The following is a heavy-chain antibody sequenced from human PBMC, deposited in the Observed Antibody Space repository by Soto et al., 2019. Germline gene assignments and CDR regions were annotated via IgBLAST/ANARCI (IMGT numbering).Heavy chain of an antibody. CDR2: NSGSGGST. CDR1: GFTFSSYA. CDR3: VRDRHAGSWLDY. Sequence: GGSLRLSCAASGFTFSSYAMSWVRQAPGKGLEWVSANSGSGGSTYYADSVKGRFTISRDNSKNTLYLQMSALTVDDTATYFCVRDRHAGSWLDYWGQGVMVTVSS. J-gene: IGHJ4*02. D-gene: IGHD2-8*01. V-gene: IGHV3-23*01.